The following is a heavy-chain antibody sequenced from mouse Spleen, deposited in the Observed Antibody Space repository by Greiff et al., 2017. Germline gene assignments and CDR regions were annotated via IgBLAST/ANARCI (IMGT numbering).Heavy chain of an antibody. Sequence: EVHLVESGGGLVKPGGSLKLSCAASGFTFSSYAMSWVRQTPEERLEWVATISDGGSYTYYPDNVKGRFTISRDNAKNNLYLQMSHLKSEDTAMYYCASSTYWYFDVWGTGTTVTVSS. CDR3: ASSTYWYFDV. D-gene: IGHD1-1*01. CDR1: GFTFSSYA. CDR2: ISDGGSYT. V-gene: IGHV5-4*01. J-gene: IGHJ1*03.